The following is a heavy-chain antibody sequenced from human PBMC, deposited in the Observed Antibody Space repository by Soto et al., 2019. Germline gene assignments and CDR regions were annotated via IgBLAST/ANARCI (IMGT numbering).Heavy chain of an antibody. CDR2: IYYSGST. Sequence: QLQLQESGPGLVKPSETLSLTCTVSGGSISSSSYYWGWIRQPPGKGLEWIGSIYYSGSTYYNPSLKSRVTISVDTSKNQFSRKLSSVTAADTAVYYCARHSSSGWPYYYYGMDVWGQGTTVTVSS. D-gene: IGHD6-19*01. CDR3: ARHSSSGWPYYYYGMDV. J-gene: IGHJ6*02. CDR1: GGSISSSSYY. V-gene: IGHV4-39*01.